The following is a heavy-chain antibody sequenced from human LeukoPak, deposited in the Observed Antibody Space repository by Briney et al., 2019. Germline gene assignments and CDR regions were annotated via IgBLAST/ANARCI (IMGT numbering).Heavy chain of an antibody. Sequence: SETLSLTCTVSDGSISSYYWSWIRQPPGKGLEWIGYIYYSGSTNYNPSLKSRVTFSVDTSKNQFSLKLNSVTAADTAVYYCARSGLAARFSSFHIWGQGTMVTVSS. CDR2: IYYSGST. D-gene: IGHD6-6*01. V-gene: IGHV4-59*01. CDR1: DGSISSYY. CDR3: ARSGLAARFSSFHI. J-gene: IGHJ3*02.